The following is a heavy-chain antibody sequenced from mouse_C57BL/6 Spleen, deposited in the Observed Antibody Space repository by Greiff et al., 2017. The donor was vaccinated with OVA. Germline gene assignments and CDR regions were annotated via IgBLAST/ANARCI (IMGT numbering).Heavy chain of an antibody. J-gene: IGHJ2*01. CDR1: GFTFSSYG. CDR2: ISSGGSYT. Sequence: DVKLVESGGDLVKPGGSLKLSCAASGFTFSSYGMSWVRQTPDKRLEWVATISSGGSYTYYPDSVKGRFTISRDNAKNTLYLQMSSLKSEDTAMYYCASLYGSSYGYYFDYWGQGTTLTVSS. V-gene: IGHV5-6*02. D-gene: IGHD1-1*01. CDR3: ASLYGSSYGYYFDY.